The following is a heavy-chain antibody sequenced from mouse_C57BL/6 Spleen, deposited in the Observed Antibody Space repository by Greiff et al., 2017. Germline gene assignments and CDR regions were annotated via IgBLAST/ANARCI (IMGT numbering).Heavy chain of an antibody. V-gene: IGHV1-82*01. CDR3: ARELHYGSSPYWYFDV. CDR2: IYPGDGDT. CDR1: GYAFSSSW. J-gene: IGHJ1*03. Sequence: QVQLQQSGPELVKPGASVKISCKASGYAFSSSWMNWVKQRPGKGLEWIGRIYPGDGDTNYNGKFKGKATLTADKSSSTAYMQLSSLSSEDSAVYFCARELHYGSSPYWYFDVWGTGTTVTVSS. D-gene: IGHD1-1*01.